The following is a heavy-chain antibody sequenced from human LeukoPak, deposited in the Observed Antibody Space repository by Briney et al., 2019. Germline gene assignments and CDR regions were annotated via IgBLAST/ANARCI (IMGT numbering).Heavy chain of an antibody. Sequence: GGSLRLSCAASGFTFSSYGMHWVRQAPGKGLEWVAFIRYDGSNKYYADSVKGRFTISRDNSKNTLYLQMNSLRAEDTAVYYCAKGSEYYYGSGSLFDPWGQGTLVTVSS. V-gene: IGHV3-30*02. CDR3: AKGSEYYYGSGSLFDP. J-gene: IGHJ5*02. CDR2: IRYDGSNK. D-gene: IGHD3-10*01. CDR1: GFTFSSYG.